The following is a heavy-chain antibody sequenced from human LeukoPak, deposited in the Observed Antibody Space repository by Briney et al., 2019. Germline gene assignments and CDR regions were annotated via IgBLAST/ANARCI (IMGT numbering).Heavy chain of an antibody. CDR1: GFTFSDYY. Sequence: GGSLRLSCAASGFTFSDYYMSWIRQAPGKGLEWVSYISSSGSTIYYADSVNGRFTISRDNAKNSLYLQMNSLRAEDTAVYYCARHYDYVWGSYRSYYYYYMGVWGKATTVTVSS. V-gene: IGHV3-11*04. CDR3: ARHYDYVWGSYRSYYYYYMGV. J-gene: IGHJ6*03. CDR2: ISSSGSTI. D-gene: IGHD3-16*02.